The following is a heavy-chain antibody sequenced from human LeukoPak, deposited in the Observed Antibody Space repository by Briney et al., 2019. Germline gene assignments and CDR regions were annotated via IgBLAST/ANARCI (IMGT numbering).Heavy chain of an antibody. D-gene: IGHD1-1*01. J-gene: IGHJ5*02. CDR1: GGSISSYY. CDR3: ARGAGGYRFDP. V-gene: IGHV4-59*01. Sequence: SETLSLTCTVSGGSISSYYWSWIRQPPGKGLEWIGYIYYSGSTNYNPSLKSRVTISADTSKKQFSLKLTSLTAADTAVYYCARGAGGYRFDPWGQGTLVTVSS. CDR2: IYYSGST.